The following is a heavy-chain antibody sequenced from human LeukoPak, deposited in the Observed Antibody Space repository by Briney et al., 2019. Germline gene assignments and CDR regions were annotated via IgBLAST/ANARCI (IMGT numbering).Heavy chain of an antibody. CDR2: ISYDGNKE. CDR1: GFSFSSYG. D-gene: IGHD2-8*02. V-gene: IGHV3-30*13. Sequence: GGSLRLSCAASGFSFSSYGMHWVRQAPGKGLEWVAVISYDGNKEYYVDSVKGRFTISRDNAKDWLYLQMSNLRVEDTAVYYCTRGQCNGRVCYSSLYDSWGQGTLVTVSS. J-gene: IGHJ4*02. CDR3: TRGQCNGRVCYSSLYDS.